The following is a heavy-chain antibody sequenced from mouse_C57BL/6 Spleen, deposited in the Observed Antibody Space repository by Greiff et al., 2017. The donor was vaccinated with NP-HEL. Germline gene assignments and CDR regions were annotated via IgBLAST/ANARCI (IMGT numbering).Heavy chain of an antibody. V-gene: IGHV3-6*01. CDR1: GYSITSGYY. CDR2: ISYDGSN. J-gene: IGHJ2*01. CDR3: ARDPPFDY. Sequence: EVQLQESGPGLVKPSQSLSLTCSVTGYSITSGYYWNWIRQFPGNKLEWMGYISYDGSNNYNPSLKNRISITRDTSKNQFFLKLNSVTTEDTATYYCARDPPFDYWGQGTTLTVSS.